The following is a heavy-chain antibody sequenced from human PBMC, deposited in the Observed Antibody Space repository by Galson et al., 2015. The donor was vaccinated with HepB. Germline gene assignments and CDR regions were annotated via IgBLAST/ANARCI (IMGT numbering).Heavy chain of an antibody. CDR3: ATAAPRVTMESTPVYWYFDL. CDR1: GLTFSSHA. V-gene: IGHV3-23*01. Sequence: SLRLSCAASGLTFSSHAMSWVRQAPGKGLEWVSAISGSGGSTYYADSVKGRFTISRDNSKNTLYLQMNSLRAEDTAVYYCATAAPRVTMESTPVYWYFDLWGRGTLVTVSS. CDR2: ISGSGGST. D-gene: IGHD3-10*01. J-gene: IGHJ2*01.